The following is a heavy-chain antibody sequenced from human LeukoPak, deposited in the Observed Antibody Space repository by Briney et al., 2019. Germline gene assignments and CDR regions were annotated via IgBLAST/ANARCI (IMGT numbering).Heavy chain of an antibody. D-gene: IGHD3-3*01. CDR2: ISSSSSTI. CDR1: GFTFSSYS. Sequence: GGSLRLSCAASGFTFSSYSMNWVRQAPGKGLELVSYISSSSSTIYYADFVKGRFTIPRDNAKNSLYLQMNSLRAEHTAVYYCARDRTYYDFWSGYYTWGQRTLVTVSS. CDR3: ARDRTYYDFWSGYYT. J-gene: IGHJ5*02. V-gene: IGHV3-48*01.